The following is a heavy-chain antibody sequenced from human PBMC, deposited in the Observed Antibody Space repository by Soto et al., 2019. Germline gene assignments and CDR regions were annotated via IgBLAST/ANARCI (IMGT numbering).Heavy chain of an antibody. Sequence: QQQEKGLEWVGRIKSKTDGGTTDYAAPVKGRFTISRDDSKNTLYLQMNSLKTEDTAVYYCTSDATTVVPLSSNYGMDVWGQGITVSVSS. CDR2: IKSKTDGGTT. V-gene: IGHV3-15*07. CDR3: TSDATTVVPLSSNYGMDV. J-gene: IGHJ6*02. D-gene: IGHD4-17*01.